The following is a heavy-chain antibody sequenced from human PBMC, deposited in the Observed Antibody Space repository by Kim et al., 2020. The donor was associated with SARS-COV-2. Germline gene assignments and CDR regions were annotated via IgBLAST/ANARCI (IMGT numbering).Heavy chain of an antibody. CDR3: VRQDCTNGDCHSGGVAYWFDP. V-gene: IGHV3-23*01. CDR1: GFTFSTHA. J-gene: IGHJ5*02. D-gene: IGHD2-8*01. CDR2: ISPTGGHT. Sequence: GGSLRLSCAASGFTFSTHAMAWVRQAPGKGLEWVSSISPTGGHTYYADSVKGRFTLSRDNSKNTVSLQMNSLRAEDTAVYHCVRQDCTNGDCHSGGVAYWFDPWGQGTLVTVSS.